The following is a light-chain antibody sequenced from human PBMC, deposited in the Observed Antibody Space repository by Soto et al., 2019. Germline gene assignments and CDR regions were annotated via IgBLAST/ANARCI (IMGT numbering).Light chain of an antibody. CDR2: WAS. CDR3: QQYYSGWT. V-gene: IGKV4-1*01. CDR1: QSVLYSSNNKNY. J-gene: IGKJ1*01. Sequence: DIVMTQSPDSLAVSLGERATINCKSSQSVLYSSNNKNYLAWYQQKPGQPPKLLIYWASTRESGVPDRFSGSGSGTDFTLTISSLQAEDVAVYYCQQYYSGWTVGQGTKVEIK.